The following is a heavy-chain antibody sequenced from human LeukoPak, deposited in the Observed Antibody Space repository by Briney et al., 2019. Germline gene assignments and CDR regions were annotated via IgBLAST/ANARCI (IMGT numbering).Heavy chain of an antibody. CDR2: IYWDDEK. Sequence: SSPTLVKPTQTLTLTCTLSGLSLTTNGMNVAWIRQPPGQALEWLAVIYWDDEKRYRPSVKSRLTITKDTSRNQVVLRMANMAPVDTATYYCAHRASDDLEYWGPGTLVTVSS. D-gene: IGHD1-1*01. J-gene: IGHJ4*02. CDR3: AHRASDDLEY. V-gene: IGHV2-5*02. CDR1: GLSLTTNGMN.